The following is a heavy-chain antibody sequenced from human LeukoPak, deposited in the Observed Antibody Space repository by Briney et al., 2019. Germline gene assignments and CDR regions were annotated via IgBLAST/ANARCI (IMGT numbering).Heavy chain of an antibody. D-gene: IGHD3-10*01. Sequence: RPSGTLSLTCAVSGGSISSSNYYWGWIRQPPGKGLEWIGSIYYSGSTYYNPSLKSRVTISVDTSKNQFSLKLSSVTAADTAVYYCARTRYYYNSRSYGAPYYFDYWGQGTLVTVSS. CDR2: IYYSGST. J-gene: IGHJ4*02. V-gene: IGHV4-39*01. CDR1: GGSISSSNYY. CDR3: ARTRYYYNSRSYGAPYYFDY.